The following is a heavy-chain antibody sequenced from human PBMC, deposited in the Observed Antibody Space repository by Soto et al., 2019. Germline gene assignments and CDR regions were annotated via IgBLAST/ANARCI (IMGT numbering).Heavy chain of an antibody. CDR2: IIPIFGTA. CDR1: GGTFSSYA. D-gene: IGHD6-6*01. Sequence: VQLVQSGAEVKKPGSSVKVSCKASGGTFSSYAISWVRQAPGQGLEWMGGIIPIFGTANYAQKLQGRVTITADESTSTAYMELSSLRSEDTAVYYCASRSIAAPGVYFDYWGQGTLVTVSS. V-gene: IGHV1-69*01. J-gene: IGHJ4*02. CDR3: ASRSIAAPGVYFDY.